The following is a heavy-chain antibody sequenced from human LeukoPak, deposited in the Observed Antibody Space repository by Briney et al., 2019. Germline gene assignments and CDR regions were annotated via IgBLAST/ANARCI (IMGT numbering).Heavy chain of an antibody. Sequence: SETLSLTCAVYGGSFSGYYWSWIRQPPGKGLEWIGEINHSGSTNYNPSLKSRVTISVDTSKNQFSLKLSSVTAADTAVYYCAKTRITMVRGPTEFDYWGQGTLVTVSS. CDR3: AKTRITMVRGPTEFDY. CDR2: INHSGST. D-gene: IGHD3-10*01. V-gene: IGHV4-34*01. J-gene: IGHJ4*02. CDR1: GGSFSGYY.